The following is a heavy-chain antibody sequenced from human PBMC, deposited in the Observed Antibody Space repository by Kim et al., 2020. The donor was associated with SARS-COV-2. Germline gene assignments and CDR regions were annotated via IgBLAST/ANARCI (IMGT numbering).Heavy chain of an antibody. CDR1: GGSISSSSYY. Sequence: SETLSLTCTVSGGSISSSSYYWGWLRQPPGKGLEWSGSIYDSGSTYYNPSLKSRVTISADTSKNQFSLKLSSVTAADTAVYYCARHDNHYSSIWSDFDYWGHRTPGTLSS. J-gene: IGHJ4*03. CDR3: ARHDNHYSSIWSDFDY. CDR2: IYDSGST. D-gene: IGHD6-13*01. V-gene: IGHV4-39*01.